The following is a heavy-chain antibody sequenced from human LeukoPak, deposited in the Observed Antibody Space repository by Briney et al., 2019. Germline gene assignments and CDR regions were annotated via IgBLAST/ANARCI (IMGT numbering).Heavy chain of an antibody. CDR3: ARDLEYYDSSGYQPQDY. Sequence: PGGSLRLSCAASGFTFSDYYMSWIRQAPGKGLEWVSYISSSGSTIYYADSVKGRFTISRDNAKNSLYLQMNSLRAEDTAVYYCARDLEYYDSSGYQPQDYWGQGTLVTVSS. D-gene: IGHD3-22*01. CDR1: GFTFSDYY. V-gene: IGHV3-11*04. J-gene: IGHJ4*02. CDR2: ISSSGSTI.